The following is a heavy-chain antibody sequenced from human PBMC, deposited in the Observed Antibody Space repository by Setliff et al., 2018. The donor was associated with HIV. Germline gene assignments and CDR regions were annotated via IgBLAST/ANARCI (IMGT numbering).Heavy chain of an antibody. CDR1: GYTFTSYI. CDR3: ARGPYCSSSTCYGPLYYYYYMDV. CDR2: ISTYNGNT. V-gene: IGHV1-18*01. D-gene: IGHD2-2*01. Sequence: ASVKVSCKASGYTFTSYIINWIRQAPGQGLEWMGWISTYNGNTNYAQNLQGRVTMAPEISTTTAYMELRSLRSDDTAVYYCARGPYCSSSTCYGPLYYYYYMDVWGKGTTVTVSS. J-gene: IGHJ6*03.